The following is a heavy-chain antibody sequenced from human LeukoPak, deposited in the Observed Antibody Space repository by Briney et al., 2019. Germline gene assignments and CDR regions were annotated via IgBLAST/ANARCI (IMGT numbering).Heavy chain of an antibody. CDR1: GGTFSSYA. CDR2: IIPIFGTA. J-gene: IGHJ6*02. V-gene: IGHV1-69*13. Sequence: SVKVSCKASGGTFSSYAISWVRQAPGQGLEWMGGIIPIFGTANYSQKFQGRVTITADESTSTAYMELSSLRSEDTAVYYCARGRPWEDNTYYYGMDVWGQGTTVTVSS. D-gene: IGHD1-1*01. CDR3: ARGRPWEDNTYYYGMDV.